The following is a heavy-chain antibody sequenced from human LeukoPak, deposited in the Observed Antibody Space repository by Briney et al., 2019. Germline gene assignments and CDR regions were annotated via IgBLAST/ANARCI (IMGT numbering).Heavy chain of an antibody. CDR1: GFTVSGNY. CDR2: IYSGGTT. Sequence: PGGSLRLSCAVSGFTVSGNYMSWVRQAPGKGLEWVSLIYSGGTTYYADSVKGRFTISRDNSKNTLYLQMNGLRAEDTAVYYCAKAGSSSWYLLGYWGQGTLVTVSS. V-gene: IGHV3-53*05. D-gene: IGHD6-13*01. CDR3: AKAGSSSWYLLGY. J-gene: IGHJ4*02.